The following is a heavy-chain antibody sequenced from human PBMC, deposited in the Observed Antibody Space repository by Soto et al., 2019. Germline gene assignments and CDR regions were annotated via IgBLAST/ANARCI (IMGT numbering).Heavy chain of an antibody. CDR3: ARGQEGIVAQH. CDR2: VKDGGST. D-gene: IGHD5-12*01. CDR1: GGSLTGYY. J-gene: IGHJ1*01. Sequence: QVQLQQWGAGLLKPSETLSLTCTVNGGSLTGYYWSWIRQPPGKGLEWIGEVKDGGSTNYSPSLRRXXSXSXXPSKNRFSLTLNSVTAADTAVYFCARGQEGIVAQHWDQGALVTVSS. V-gene: IGHV4-34*01.